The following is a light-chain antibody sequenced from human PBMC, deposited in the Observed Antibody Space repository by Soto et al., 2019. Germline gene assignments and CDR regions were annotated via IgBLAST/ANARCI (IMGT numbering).Light chain of an antibody. J-gene: IGKJ1*01. Sequence: DIMVTQSPSTLSVSPGERVTLSCRASQSVSNYLAWYQQKPGQAPRLLIYGASNRATGIPDRFSGSGSGTDFTLTISRLEPEDFAVYYCQQYGSSGTFGQGTKVDIK. CDR1: QSVSNY. V-gene: IGKV3-20*01. CDR3: QQYGSSGT. CDR2: GAS.